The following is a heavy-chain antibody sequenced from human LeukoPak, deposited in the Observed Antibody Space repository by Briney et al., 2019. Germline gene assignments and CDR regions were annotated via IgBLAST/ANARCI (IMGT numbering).Heavy chain of an antibody. J-gene: IGHJ6*03. D-gene: IGHD3-22*01. CDR3: AKGAEEGVVITSVYYYMDV. CDR2: IRFDGTNK. V-gene: IGHV3-30*02. Sequence: GGSLRLSCAASGFTFSNYGMHWVRQAPGKGLEWVAFIRFDGTNKFYADSVQGRFTISRDNSKNTLYLQMNSLRVEDTALYYCAKGAEEGVVITSVYYYMDVWGKGTTVTISS. CDR1: GFTFSNYG.